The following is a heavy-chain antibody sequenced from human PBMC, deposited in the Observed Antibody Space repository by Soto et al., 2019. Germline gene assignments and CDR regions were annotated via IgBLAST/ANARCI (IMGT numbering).Heavy chain of an antibody. J-gene: IGHJ6*02. D-gene: IGHD6-13*01. CDR2: INHSGST. CDR1: GGSFSCYY. V-gene: IGHV4-34*01. CDR3: ARGLRSSSWYVSDYYYYYGMDV. Sequence: ASETLSLTCAVYGGSFSCYYWSWIRQPPGKGLEWIGEINHSGSTNYNPSLKSRVTISVDTSKNQFSLKLSSVTAADTAVYYCARGLRSSSWYVSDYYYYYGMDVWGQGTTVTVSS.